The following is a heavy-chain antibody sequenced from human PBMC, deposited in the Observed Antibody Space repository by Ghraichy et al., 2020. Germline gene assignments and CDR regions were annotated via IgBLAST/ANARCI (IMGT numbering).Heavy chain of an antibody. CDR2: IYSGGST. CDR3: AREAHYVVPAASYYYYCMDV. V-gene: IGHV3-66*02. CDR1: GFTVSSNY. D-gene: IGHD2-2*01. J-gene: IGHJ6*02. Sequence: RGSLRLSCAASGFTVSSNYMSWVRQAPGKGLEWVSVIYSGGSTYYADSVKGRFTISRDNSKNTLYLQMSSLRAEDTAVYYCAREAHYVVPAASYYYYCMDVWGQGTTVTVSS.